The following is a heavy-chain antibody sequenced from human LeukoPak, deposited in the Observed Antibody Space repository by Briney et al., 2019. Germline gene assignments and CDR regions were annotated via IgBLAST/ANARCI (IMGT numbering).Heavy chain of an antibody. D-gene: IGHD3-10*01. J-gene: IGHJ4*02. V-gene: IGHV4-59*01. CDR3: ARGPPRRGFDY. CDR2: IYYSGST. Sequence: SETLSLTCTVSGGSISSYYWSWIRQPPGKGLEWIGYIYYSGSTNYNPSLKSRVTISVDTSKNQFSLKLSSVTAADTAVYYCARGPPRRGFDYWGQGTLVTVSS. CDR1: GGSISSYY.